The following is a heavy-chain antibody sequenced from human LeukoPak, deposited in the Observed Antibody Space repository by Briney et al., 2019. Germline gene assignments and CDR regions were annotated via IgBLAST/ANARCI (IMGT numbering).Heavy chain of an antibody. J-gene: IGHJ6*03. Sequence: SETLSLTCTVSGGSISSYYWSWIRQPPVKGLEWIGYIYYSGSTNYNPSLKSRVTMSVDTSKNQFSLKLNSVTAADTAVYYCARTTEGGYTYDYFYYYYMDVWGKGTTVIISS. D-gene: IGHD5-18*01. V-gene: IGHV4-59*01. CDR1: GGSISSYY. CDR2: IYYSGST. CDR3: ARTTEGGYTYDYFYYYYMDV.